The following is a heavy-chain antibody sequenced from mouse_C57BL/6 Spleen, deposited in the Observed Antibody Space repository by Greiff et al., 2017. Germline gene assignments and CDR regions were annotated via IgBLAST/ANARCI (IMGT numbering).Heavy chain of an antibody. CDR2: IYPGNSDT. Sequence: VQLKQSGTVLARPGASVKMSCKTSGYTFTSYWMHWVKQRPGQGLEWMGAIYPGNSDTSYKQKFKGKAKLTAVTSASTAYMELSSLTNEYSAVYYCTRTNWDAWFAYWGQGTLVTVSA. CDR3: TRTNWDAWFAY. V-gene: IGHV1-5*01. CDR1: GYTFTSYW. D-gene: IGHD4-1*01. J-gene: IGHJ3*01.